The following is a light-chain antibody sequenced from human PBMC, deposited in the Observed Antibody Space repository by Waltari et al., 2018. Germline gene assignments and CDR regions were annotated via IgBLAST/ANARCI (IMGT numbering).Light chain of an antibody. Sequence: IQMTQSPSSLSASVGNRVTIPCRASQAIFDSLAWYQQKPGKAPKLLLYETSILASGVPSRFSGSVSGTDYTLAINNLQTEDVATYFCQQYSGSLPTTFGPGTRLALK. CDR2: ETS. CDR1: QAIFDS. J-gene: IGKJ3*01. V-gene: IGKV1-NL1*01. CDR3: QQYSGSLPTT.